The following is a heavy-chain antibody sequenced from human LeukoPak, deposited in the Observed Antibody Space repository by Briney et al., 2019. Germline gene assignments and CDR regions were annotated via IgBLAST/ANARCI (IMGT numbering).Heavy chain of an antibody. Sequence: SETLSLTCTASGGSISNSGGFYWSWIRQHPGNGLEWIGFISYRGSTYYNPSLKSRVSMSVDTSRSQFSLRLTSVTDEDTAVYYCARISQSSGGFYYWDQGSLVTVSS. V-gene: IGHV4-31*02. CDR3: ARISQSSGGFYY. CDR1: GGSISNSGGFY. D-gene: IGHD2-15*01. J-gene: IGHJ4*02. CDR2: ISYRGST.